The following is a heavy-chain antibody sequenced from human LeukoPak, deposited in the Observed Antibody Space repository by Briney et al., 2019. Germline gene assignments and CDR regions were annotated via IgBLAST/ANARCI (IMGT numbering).Heavy chain of an antibody. CDR1: GFTFSSYG. CDR3: AREMGGYPFDY. CDR2: ISSSGITI. J-gene: IGHJ4*02. Sequence: GGSLRLSCAASGFTFSSYGMSWVRQAPGKGLEWVSYISSSGITIYYADSVKGRFTISRDNAKNSLYLQMNSLRAEDTAVYYCAREMGGYPFDYWGQGTLVTVSS. D-gene: IGHD5-12*01. V-gene: IGHV3-48*04.